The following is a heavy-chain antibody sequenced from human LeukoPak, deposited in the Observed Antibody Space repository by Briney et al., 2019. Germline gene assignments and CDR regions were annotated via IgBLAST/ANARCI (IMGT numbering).Heavy chain of an antibody. CDR3: ARREQLAGLFDY. V-gene: IGHV4-30-2*01. D-gene: IGHD1-26*01. Sequence: PSQTLSLTCTVSGGSISSGGYYWSWIRQPPGKGLEWIGYIYQSGTTYYNPSLKSRVTISVDRTKNQFSLKLSSVTAVDTAVYYCARREQLAGLFDYWGQGTLVTVSS. J-gene: IGHJ4*02. CDR2: IYQSGTT. CDR1: GGSISSGGYY.